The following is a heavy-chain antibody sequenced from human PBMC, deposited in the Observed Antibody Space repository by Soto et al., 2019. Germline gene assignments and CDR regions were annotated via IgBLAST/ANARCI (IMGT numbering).Heavy chain of an antibody. J-gene: IGHJ6*02. D-gene: IGHD3-3*01. Sequence: ASETLSPTCAVYGGSFSGYYWSWIRQPPGKGLEWIGEINHSGSTNYNPSLKSRVTISVDTSKNQFSLKLSSVTAADTAVYYCARGKEITIFGVVIIPYGMDVWGQGTTVTVSS. CDR1: GGSFSGYY. CDR2: INHSGST. V-gene: IGHV4-34*01. CDR3: ARGKEITIFGVVIIPYGMDV.